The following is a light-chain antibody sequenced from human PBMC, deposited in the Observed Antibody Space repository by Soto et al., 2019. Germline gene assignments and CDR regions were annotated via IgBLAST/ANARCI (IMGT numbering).Light chain of an antibody. Sequence: DIVLTQSPGTLSFSPGERSTLSCRASQSVSSNHLAWYQQKPGQAPRLLIYGGSSRATGIPVRFSGSGSETDFTLTITRLEPEDFAVYYCQQYSSSRTFGQGTKVDIK. V-gene: IGKV3-20*01. CDR1: QSVSSNH. J-gene: IGKJ1*01. CDR3: QQYSSSRT. CDR2: GGS.